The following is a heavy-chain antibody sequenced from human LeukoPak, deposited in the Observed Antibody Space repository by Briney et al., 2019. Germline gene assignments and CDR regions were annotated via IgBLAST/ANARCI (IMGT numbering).Heavy chain of an antibody. CDR1: GFIFKDYG. CDR3: AKREAVTVTAEWDYLDY. J-gene: IGHJ4*02. Sequence: GGSLRLSSAASGFIFKDYGMHWVRPAPGKGLEWVAVISYDGTRQFYSDSVKGRFAISRDNSNNTVYLQMNSLRPEDAAVYYCAKREAVTVTAEWDYLDYWGQGILVTVSS. V-gene: IGHV3-30*18. D-gene: IGHD6-19*01. CDR2: ISYDGTRQ.